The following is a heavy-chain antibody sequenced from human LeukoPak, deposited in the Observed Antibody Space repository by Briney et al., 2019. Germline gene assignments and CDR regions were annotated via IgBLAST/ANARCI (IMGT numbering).Heavy chain of an antibody. V-gene: IGHV3-48*02. Sequence: GGSLRLSCAASGFTFSSYSMTWVRQAPGKGLEWVSYISLSSTTIYYADSVKGRFTISRDDAKNSLYLRMNSLRDEDTAVYYCARVSGWPWDHWGQGTLVTVSS. CDR3: ARVSGWPWDH. J-gene: IGHJ4*02. D-gene: IGHD2-15*01. CDR2: ISLSSTTI. CDR1: GFTFSSYS.